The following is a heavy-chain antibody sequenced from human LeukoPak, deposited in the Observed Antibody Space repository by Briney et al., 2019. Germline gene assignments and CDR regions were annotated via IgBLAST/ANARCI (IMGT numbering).Heavy chain of an antibody. J-gene: IGHJ3*02. CDR2: ISGSGGST. D-gene: IGHD1-26*01. Sequence: PGGSLRLSCAASGFTFSSYAMSWVRQAPGKGLEWVSAISGSGGSTYYAGSVKGRFIISRDDSKNILDLQMNSLKAEDTAVYYCARGNYATTGPGALDIWGQGTMVTVSS. CDR1: GFTFSSYA. CDR3: ARGNYATTGPGALDI. V-gene: IGHV3-23*01.